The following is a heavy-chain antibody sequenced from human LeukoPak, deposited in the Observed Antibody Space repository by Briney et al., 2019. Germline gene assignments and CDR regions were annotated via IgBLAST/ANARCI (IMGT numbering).Heavy chain of an antibody. CDR2: ISGSGGST. Sequence: GGSLRLSCAASGFTFSSYAMSWVCQAPGKGLEWVSAISGSGGSTYYADSVNGRFTISRDNSKNTLYLQMNSLRAEDTAVYYCAKDSSGRQPSTDFDYWGQGTLVTVSS. V-gene: IGHV3-23*01. D-gene: IGHD6-19*01. CDR1: GFTFSSYA. CDR3: AKDSSGRQPSTDFDY. J-gene: IGHJ4*02.